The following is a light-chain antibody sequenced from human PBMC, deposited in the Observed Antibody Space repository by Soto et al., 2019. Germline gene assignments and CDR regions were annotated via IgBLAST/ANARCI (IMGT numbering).Light chain of an antibody. CDR1: SSNSGAGFD. CDR2: ANN. Sequence: QSVLTQPPSVSGAPGQRVTISCTGSSSNSGAGFDVHWYQQLPGTAPKLLIYANNKRPSGVPDRFSASKSATSASLAITGLQAEDEADYYCQSYDSSLSSSGVFGGGTKLTVL. V-gene: IGLV1-40*01. J-gene: IGLJ3*02. CDR3: QSYDSSLSSSGV.